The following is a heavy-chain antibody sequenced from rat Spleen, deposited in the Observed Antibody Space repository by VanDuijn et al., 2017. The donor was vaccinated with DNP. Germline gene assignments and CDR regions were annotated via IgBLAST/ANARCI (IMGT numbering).Heavy chain of an antibody. D-gene: IGHD3-8*01. CDR2: ISYDGSNT. CDR1: GITFSNYG. CDR3: TSNPHIRTAAPFDY. J-gene: IGHJ2*01. V-gene: IGHV5-29*01. Sequence: EVQLVESGGGLVQPGRSLKLSCAVSGITFSNYGMAWVRQAPTKGLEWVATISYDGSNTFYRDSVKGRFTISRDNAKSTLYLQMNSLRSEDTATYFCTSNPHIRTAAPFDYWGQGVMVTVSS.